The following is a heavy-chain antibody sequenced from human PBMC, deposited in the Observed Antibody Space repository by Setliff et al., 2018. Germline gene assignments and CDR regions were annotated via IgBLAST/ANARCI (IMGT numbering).Heavy chain of an antibody. Sequence: GASVKVSCKASGYTFTNYHMHWVRQAPGQGLEWMGVINCTGGSATYAQKFQGRVTMTRDTSISTAYMELSRLRSDDTAVYYCARVSWLRGGGDPDGVDYWGQGTLVTVSS. CDR3: ARVSWLRGGGDPDGVDY. CDR2: INCTGGSA. CDR1: GYTFTNYH. V-gene: IGHV1-2*02. J-gene: IGHJ4*02. D-gene: IGHD5-12*01.